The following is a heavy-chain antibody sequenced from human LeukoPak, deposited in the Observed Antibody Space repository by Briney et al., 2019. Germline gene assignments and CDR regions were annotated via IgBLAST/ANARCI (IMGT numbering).Heavy chain of an antibody. CDR3: ARDSRRGKGGDYFDY. CDR2: IYYSGST. J-gene: IGHJ4*02. Sequence: PSETLSLTCTVSGGSISSYYWSWIRQPPGKGLEWIGYIYYSGSTNYNPSLKSRVTISVDTSKNQFSLKLSSVTAADTAVYYCARDSRRGKGGDYFDYWGQGTLVTVSS. V-gene: IGHV4-59*01. CDR1: GGSISSYY. D-gene: IGHD4-23*01.